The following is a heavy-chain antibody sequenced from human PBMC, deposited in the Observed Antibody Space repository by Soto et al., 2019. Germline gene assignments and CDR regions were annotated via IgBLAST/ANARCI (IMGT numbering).Heavy chain of an antibody. CDR1: GFTFTSSA. D-gene: IGHD3-10*01. CDR2: IVVGSGNT. J-gene: IGHJ6*03. Sequence: ASVKVSCKASGFTFTSSAMQWVRQARGQRLEWIGWIVVGSGNTNYAQKFQERVTITRDMSTSTAYMELSSLRSEDTAVYYCAAARRELTTNIYYYYMDVWGKGTTVTVSS. CDR3: AAARRELTTNIYYYYMDV. V-gene: IGHV1-58*02.